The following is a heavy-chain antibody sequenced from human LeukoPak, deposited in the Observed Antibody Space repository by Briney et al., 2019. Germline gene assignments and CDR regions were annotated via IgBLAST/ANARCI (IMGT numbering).Heavy chain of an antibody. D-gene: IGHD4-11*01. V-gene: IGHV3-23*01. CDR2: ISGSGGST. J-gene: IGHJ4*02. CDR3: AEAPDYSKVPRD. Sequence: PGGSLRLPCAASGFTFSSYAMSWVRQAPGKGLEWVSAISGSGGSTYYADSVKGRFTISRDNSKNMLYLQMNSLRAEDTAVYYCAEAPDYSKVPRDWGQGTLVTVSS. CDR1: GFTFSSYA.